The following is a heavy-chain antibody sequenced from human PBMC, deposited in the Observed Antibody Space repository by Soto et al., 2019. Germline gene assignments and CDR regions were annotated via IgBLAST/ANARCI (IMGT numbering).Heavy chain of an antibody. CDR3: ARDVSGYSSGWYYHDF. Sequence: APVKVSCKAYGYTFRSYAMHWVRQAPGQRLEWMGWINAANGNTKYSQKFQGRVTITRDTSATTAYMELSSLRLEDTAVYFCARDVSGYSSGWYYHDFWGQGTLVTVSS. J-gene: IGHJ4*02. V-gene: IGHV1-3*01. D-gene: IGHD5-12*01. CDR2: INAANGNT. CDR1: GYTFRSYA.